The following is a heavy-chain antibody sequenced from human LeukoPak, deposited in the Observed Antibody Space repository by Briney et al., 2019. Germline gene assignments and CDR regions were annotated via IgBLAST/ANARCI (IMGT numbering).Heavy chain of an antibody. CDR2: ISGSGGST. CDR3: ATYSSSWYCFDY. D-gene: IGHD6-13*01. Sequence: GGSLRLSCAASGFTFSSYAMSWVRQAPGKGLEWVSAISGSGGSTYYADSVKGRLTISRDNSKNTLYLQMNSLRAEDTAVYYCATYSSSWYCFDYWGQGTLVTVSS. J-gene: IGHJ4*02. CDR1: GFTFSSYA. V-gene: IGHV3-23*01.